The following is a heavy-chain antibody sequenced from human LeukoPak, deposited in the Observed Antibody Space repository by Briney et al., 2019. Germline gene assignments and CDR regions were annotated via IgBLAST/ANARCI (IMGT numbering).Heavy chain of an antibody. Sequence: PSETLSLTCTVSGGSISSYYWSWIRQPPGKGLEWIAYISDIGSINYNPSLKSRVTISLDTSKNQFSLKLSSVTAADTAVYYCARDRITIFGVVRYYYGMDVWGQGTTVTVSS. V-gene: IGHV4-59*12. CDR3: ARDRITIFGVVRYYYGMDV. CDR1: GGSISSYY. D-gene: IGHD3-3*01. J-gene: IGHJ6*02. CDR2: ISDIGSI.